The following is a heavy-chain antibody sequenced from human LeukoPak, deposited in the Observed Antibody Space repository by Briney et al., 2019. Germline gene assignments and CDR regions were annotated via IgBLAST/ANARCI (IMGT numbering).Heavy chain of an antibody. D-gene: IGHD3-10*01. CDR3: TRVRSGNDFDY. J-gene: IGHJ4*02. CDR1: GFTFSSYS. CDR2: IRSRSYGGTT. Sequence: PGGSLRLSCAASGFTFSSYSMSWVRQAPGKGLEWVGFIRSRSYGGTTEYAASVRGRFTISRDDSKSIAYLQVNSLKTEDTAVYYCTRVRSGNDFDYWGQGTLVTVSS. V-gene: IGHV3-49*04.